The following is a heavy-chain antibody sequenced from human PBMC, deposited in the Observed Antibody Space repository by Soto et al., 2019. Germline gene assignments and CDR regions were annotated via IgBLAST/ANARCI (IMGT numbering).Heavy chain of an antibody. D-gene: IGHD2-21*02. CDR1: GGTFSSYT. Sequence: QVQLVQSGAEVKKPGSSVKVSCKASGGTFSSYTISWVRQAPGQGLEWMGRIIPILGIANYAQKFQGRVTITADKSTSTAYMELSSLRSEDTAVYYCARGRAYCGGDCYSEFDYWGQGTLVTVSS. CDR3: ARGRAYCGGDCYSEFDY. CDR2: IIPILGIA. V-gene: IGHV1-69*02. J-gene: IGHJ4*02.